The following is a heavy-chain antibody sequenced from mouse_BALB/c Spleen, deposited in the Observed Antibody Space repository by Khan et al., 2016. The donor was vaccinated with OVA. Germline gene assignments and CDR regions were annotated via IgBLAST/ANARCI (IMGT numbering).Heavy chain of an antibody. CDR2: INPGSGDT. V-gene: IGHV1-54*01. D-gene: IGHD1-1*02. J-gene: IGHJ3*01. Sequence: QVQLQQSGAELVRPGTSVKVSCKASGYAFTDFLIEWLQQRPGQGLEWIGLINPGSGDTNYNEKFRGKATLTANKSSRTAYMQPSSQTSDDSADSFCARGGYGSWAYWGQGTLVTVSA. CDR1: GYAFTDFL. CDR3: ARGGYGSWAY.